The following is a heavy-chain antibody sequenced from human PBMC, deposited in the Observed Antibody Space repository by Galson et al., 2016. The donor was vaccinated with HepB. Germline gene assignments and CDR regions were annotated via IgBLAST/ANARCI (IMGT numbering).Heavy chain of an antibody. CDR2: IYPGDSDT. CDR1: GYIFTSYW. D-gene: IGHD2-15*01. CDR3: GRPGGVHCSGADCHPHGFDI. Sequence: QSGAEVKKPGESLRISCKGSGYIFTSYWIGWMRQRPGKGLEWMGIIYPGDSDTRYSPSFQGHVTISSDRSINTASLQWNSLKASDTAVYFCGRPGGVHCSGADCHPHGFDIWGQGTMVTVSS. J-gene: IGHJ3*02. V-gene: IGHV5-51*01.